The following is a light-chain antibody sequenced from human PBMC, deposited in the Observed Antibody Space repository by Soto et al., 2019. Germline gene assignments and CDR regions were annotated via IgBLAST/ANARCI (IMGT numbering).Light chain of an antibody. V-gene: IGKV3-11*01. J-gene: IGKJ5*01. CDR3: QQRTRWPSST. CDR1: RSVSSY. CDR2: DAS. Sequence: EIVLTQSPATMFLSPGERATLSCRASRSVSSYLALYQQKPGQTPRLLIHDASNRTTGIPVRFSGSGSGTDFTLTISILEPEAFAFYSCQQRTRWPSSTFGQGTRLEIK.